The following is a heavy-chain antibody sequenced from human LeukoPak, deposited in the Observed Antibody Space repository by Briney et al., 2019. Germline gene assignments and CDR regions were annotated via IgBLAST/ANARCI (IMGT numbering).Heavy chain of an antibody. Sequence: ASVKVSCKASGGTFSSYAISWVRQAPGQGLEWMGGIIPIFGTANYAQKFQGRVTITTDESTSTAYMELSSLRSEDTAVYYCARAGDSSGYYRPPTFDYWGQGTLVTVSS. J-gene: IGHJ4*02. V-gene: IGHV1-69*05. CDR1: GGTFSSYA. D-gene: IGHD3-22*01. CDR3: ARAGDSSGYYRPPTFDY. CDR2: IIPIFGTA.